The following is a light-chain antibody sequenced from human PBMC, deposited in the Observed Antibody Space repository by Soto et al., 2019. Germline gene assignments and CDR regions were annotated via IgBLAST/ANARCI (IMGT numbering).Light chain of an antibody. CDR2: EVF. Sequence: QSALTQPASVSGSPGQSITISCTGTSSDVGGYNYVSWYQQHPGKVTKLMIYEVFRRPSGISTRFSGSKSGNTASLTISGLQAEDEADYYCCSYTITSTFVFGGGTKLTVL. V-gene: IGLV2-14*01. J-gene: IGLJ2*01. CDR1: SSDVGGYNY. CDR3: CSYTITSTFV.